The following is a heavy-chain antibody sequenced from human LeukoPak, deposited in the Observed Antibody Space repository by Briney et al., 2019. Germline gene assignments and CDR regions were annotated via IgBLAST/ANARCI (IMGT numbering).Heavy chain of an antibody. CDR2: VDHTGST. CDR1: DDSITMYY. CDR3: ARDLLRGVTGSWFEAFDI. V-gene: IGHV4-59*01. J-gene: IGHJ3*02. D-gene: IGHD6-13*01. Sequence: SETLSLTCSVSDDSITMYYWTWIRQPPGKGLEWIGYVDHTGSTNFNPSLNGRVSISRDTSKNLFSLRLRSVTAADTAVYYCARDLLRGVTGSWFEAFDIWGQGTMVTVSS.